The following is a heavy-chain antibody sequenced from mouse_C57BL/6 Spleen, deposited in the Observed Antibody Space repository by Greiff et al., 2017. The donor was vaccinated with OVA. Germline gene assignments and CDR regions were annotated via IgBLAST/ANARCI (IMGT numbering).Heavy chain of an antibody. Sequence: EVKLMESGGGLVQPGGSMKLSCAASGFTFSDAWMDWVRQSPEKGLEWVAEIRNKANNHSSYYAVSVKGRFTISRDDSESSVYLQMNSLRAEDAGIYYGSRWEVTTIFDYWGQGTTLTVSS. V-gene: IGHV6-6*01. CDR1: GFTFSDAW. CDR2: IRNKANNHSS. D-gene: IGHD2-2*01. CDR3: SRWEVTTIFDY. J-gene: IGHJ2*01.